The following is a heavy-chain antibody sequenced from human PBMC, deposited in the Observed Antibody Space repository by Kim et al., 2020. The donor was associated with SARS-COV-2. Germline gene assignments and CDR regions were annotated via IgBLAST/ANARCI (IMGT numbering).Heavy chain of an antibody. CDR3: ARGRDYCSSTSCYQHATAINLATFDY. CDR2: INHSGST. J-gene: IGHJ4*02. D-gene: IGHD2-2*01. V-gene: IGHV4-34*01. CDR1: GGSFSGYY. Sequence: SETLSLTCAVYGGSFSGYYWSWIRQPPGKGLEWIGEINHSGSTNYNPSLKSRVTISVDTSKNQFSLKLSSVTAADTAVYYCARGRDYCSSTSCYQHATAINLATFDYWGQGTLVTVSS.